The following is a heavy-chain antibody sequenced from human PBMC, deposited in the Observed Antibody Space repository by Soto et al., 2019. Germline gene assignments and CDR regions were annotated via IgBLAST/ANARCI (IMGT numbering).Heavy chain of an antibody. CDR1: GYSFISYW. Sequence: PGESLKISCQGSGYSFISYWITWVRQMPGKGLEWMGRIDPSDSYTNYSPSFQGHVTISADKSISTAYLQWSSLQASDTAMYYCAISDYYGSGSYYQDRYYGMDVWGQGTTVTVSS. J-gene: IGHJ6*02. CDR2: IDPSDSYT. V-gene: IGHV5-10-1*01. CDR3: AISDYYGSGSYYQDRYYGMDV. D-gene: IGHD3-10*01.